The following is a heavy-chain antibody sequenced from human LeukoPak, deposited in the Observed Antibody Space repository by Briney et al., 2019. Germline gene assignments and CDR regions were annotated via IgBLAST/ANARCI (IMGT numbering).Heavy chain of an antibody. V-gene: IGHV4-34*01. Sequence: SETLSLTCAVYGGSFSGYYWSWLRQPPGKGLEWIGEINHSGSTNYNPSLKSRVTISVDTSKNQFSLKLSSVTAADTAVYYCARAGGYCSSTSCYSFPNKYFQHWGQGTLVTVSS. CDR3: ARAGGYCSSTSCYSFPNKYFQH. D-gene: IGHD2-2*01. CDR2: INHSGST. CDR1: GGSFSGYY. J-gene: IGHJ1*01.